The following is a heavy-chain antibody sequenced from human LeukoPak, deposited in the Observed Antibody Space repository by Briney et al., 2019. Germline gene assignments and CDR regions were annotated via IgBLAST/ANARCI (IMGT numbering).Heavy chain of an antibody. CDR2: MSYHGSNK. V-gene: IGHV3-30*18. CDR1: GFTFSSYG. D-gene: IGHD1-26*01. CDR3: AKGAREGATYFDN. J-gene: IGHJ4*02. Sequence: GGSLRLSCAASGFTFSSYGMHWVRQAPGKGLEWVAFMSYHGSNKYYADSVKGRFTISRDTSKNTLYLQMNSLRPDDTAVYFCAKGAREGATYFDNWGQGTLVTVSS.